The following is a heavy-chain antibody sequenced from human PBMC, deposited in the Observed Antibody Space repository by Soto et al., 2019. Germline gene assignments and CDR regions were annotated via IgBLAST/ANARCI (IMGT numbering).Heavy chain of an antibody. D-gene: IGHD6-13*01. J-gene: IGHJ4*02. CDR1: EGTFNSYA. Sequence: QAQVVQSGAEVRKPGSSVKLSCKASEGTFNSYAIAWVRQAPGQGLEWMGGIIPYFNTLNYAQKFQDRVTITADDSANTVYMELSSLRSDDTAVYFCASGASRWYPYCFDSWAQGTLVTVSS. CDR3: ASGASRWYPYCFDS. V-gene: IGHV1-69*01. CDR2: IIPYFNTL.